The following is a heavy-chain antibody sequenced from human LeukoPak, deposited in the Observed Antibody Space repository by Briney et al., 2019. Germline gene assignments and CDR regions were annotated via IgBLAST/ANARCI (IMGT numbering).Heavy chain of an antibody. Sequence: ASVKVSCKASGYTFTSYAMHWVRQAPGQRLEWMGWINAGNGNTKYSQEFQGRVTITRDTSASTGYMELSGLRSEDMAVYYCARGGLSWDFWSGYYTGSPDYWGQGTLVTVSS. CDR1: GYTFTSYA. CDR2: INAGNGNT. V-gene: IGHV1-3*03. J-gene: IGHJ4*02. D-gene: IGHD3-3*01. CDR3: ARGGLSWDFWSGYYTGSPDY.